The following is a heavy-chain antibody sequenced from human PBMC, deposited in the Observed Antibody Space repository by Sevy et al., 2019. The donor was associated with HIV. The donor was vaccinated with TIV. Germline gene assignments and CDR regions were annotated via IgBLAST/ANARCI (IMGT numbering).Heavy chain of an antibody. V-gene: IGHV3-53*01. CDR3: ARVNCSGCSCYYYYGMDV. CDR1: GFTVSSNY. Sequence: GGSLRLSCAASGFTVSSNYMSWVRQAPGKGLEWVSVIYSGGSTYNADSVKGRFTISRDNSKNTMYLEMNSLRAEDTAVYYCARVNCSGCSCYYYYGMDVWGQGTTVTVSS. J-gene: IGHJ6*02. CDR2: IYSGGST. D-gene: IGHD2-15*01.